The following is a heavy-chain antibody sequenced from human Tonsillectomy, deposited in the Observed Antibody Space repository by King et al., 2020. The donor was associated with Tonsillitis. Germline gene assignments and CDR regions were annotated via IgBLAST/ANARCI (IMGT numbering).Heavy chain of an antibody. J-gene: IGHJ4*02. D-gene: IGHD3-3*01. Sequence: VQLVESGGGLVQPGGSLRLSCAASGFTFSSYSMNWVRQAPGKGLEWVSYISSSSSTIYYADSVKGRFTISRDNAKNSLYLQMNSLRDEDTAVNYCARENPYYDFWSGYYEGFDYWGQGTLVTVSS. CDR1: GFTFSSYS. CDR2: ISSSSSTI. V-gene: IGHV3-48*02. CDR3: ARENPYYDFWSGYYEGFDY.